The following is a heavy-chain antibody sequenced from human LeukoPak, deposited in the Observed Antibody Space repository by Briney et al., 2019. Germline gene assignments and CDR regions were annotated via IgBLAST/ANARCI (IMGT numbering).Heavy chain of an antibody. J-gene: IGHJ3*02. Sequence: GGSLRLSCAASGFTFDDYAMHWVRQAPGKGLEWASGISWNSGSIGYADSVKGRFTISRDNAKNSLYLQMNSLRAEDTALYYCAKDIYGGNSDDAFDIWGQGTMVTVSS. CDR3: AKDIYGGNSDDAFDI. V-gene: IGHV3-9*01. CDR2: ISWNSGSI. CDR1: GFTFDDYA. D-gene: IGHD4-23*01.